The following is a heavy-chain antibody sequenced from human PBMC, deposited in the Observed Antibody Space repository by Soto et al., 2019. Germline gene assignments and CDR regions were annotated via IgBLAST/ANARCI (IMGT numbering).Heavy chain of an antibody. Sequence: QVQLVQSGAEVKKPGASVKVSCKASGYTFTSFDINWVRQAPGQGLEWMGWMSPESSNTGYAQKFQGRVTMTRTISTSTAYMELSSLRSDDTAVYYCARGPPDWGFDYWGQGTLVTVSS. V-gene: IGHV1-8*01. CDR3: ARGPPDWGFDY. J-gene: IGHJ4*02. CDR2: MSPESSNT. D-gene: IGHD7-27*01. CDR1: GYTFTSFD.